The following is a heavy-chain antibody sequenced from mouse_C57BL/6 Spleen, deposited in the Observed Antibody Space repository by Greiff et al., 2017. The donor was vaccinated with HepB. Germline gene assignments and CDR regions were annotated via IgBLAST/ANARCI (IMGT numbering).Heavy chain of an antibody. V-gene: IGHV1-53*01. CDR1: GYTFTSYW. CDR2: INPSNGGT. J-gene: IGHJ2*01. Sequence: VQLQQSGTELVKPGASVKLSCKASGYTFTSYWMHWVKQRPGQGLEWIGNINPSNGGTNYNEKFKSKATLTVDKASSTAYMQLSSLTSEDSAVYYCARSSRILGRYYFDYWGQGTTLTVSS. CDR3: ARSSRILGRYYFDY. D-gene: IGHD4-1*01.